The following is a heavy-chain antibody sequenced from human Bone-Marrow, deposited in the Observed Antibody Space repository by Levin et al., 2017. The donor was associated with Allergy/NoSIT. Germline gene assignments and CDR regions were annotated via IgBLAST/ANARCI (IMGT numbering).Heavy chain of an antibody. V-gene: IGHV4-30-4*01. J-gene: IGHJ6*02. CDR1: GGSISSGDFY. CDR3: ARAPAAGTSRPYYYYGLDV. Sequence: SCTVSGGSISSGDFYWSWLRQPPGKDLEWVGYIHSSGSTFYNPSLKSRMSISVDTSKNHFSLELRSVIAADTALYYCARAPAAGTSRPYYYYGLDVWGQGTRVTVSS. CDR2: IHSSGST. D-gene: IGHD3-10*01.